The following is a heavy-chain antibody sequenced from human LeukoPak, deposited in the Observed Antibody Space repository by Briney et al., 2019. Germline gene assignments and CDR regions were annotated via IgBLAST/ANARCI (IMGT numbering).Heavy chain of an antibody. V-gene: IGHV3-30*03. CDR2: ISYDGSNK. CDR3: ARGHSTGWYYFDY. CDR1: GFTFSSYG. Sequence: PGGSLRLSCAASGFTFSSYGMHWVRQAPGKGLEWVAVISYDGSNKYYADSVKGRFTISRDNSKNMLYLQMNSLRGEDTAVYYCARGHSTGWYYFDYWGQGALVTVSS. J-gene: IGHJ4*02. D-gene: IGHD6-19*01.